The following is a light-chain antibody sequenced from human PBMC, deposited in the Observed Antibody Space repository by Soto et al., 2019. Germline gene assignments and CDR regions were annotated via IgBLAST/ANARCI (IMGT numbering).Light chain of an antibody. CDR2: GNS. CDR3: QSYDSSLSGLGV. Sequence: QSVLTQPPSVSGAPGQRVTISCTGSSSNIGAGYYVHWYQQLPGTAPKLLIYGNSNRPSGVPDRFSGSKSGTSASLAITGLQAEDEAYYYCQSYDSSLSGLGVVGSGIKLTVL. J-gene: IGLJ1*01. V-gene: IGLV1-40*01. CDR1: SSNIGAGYY.